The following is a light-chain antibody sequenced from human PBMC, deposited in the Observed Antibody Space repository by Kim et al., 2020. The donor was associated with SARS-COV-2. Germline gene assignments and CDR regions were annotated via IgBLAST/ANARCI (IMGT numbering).Light chain of an antibody. CDR2: GNS. V-gene: IGLV1-40*01. Sequence: QSVLTHPPSVSGAPGQRVTISCTRSSSNIGAGYDVHWYQQLPGTAPKLLIYGNSNRPSGVPDRFPGSNSGTSASLAITGIRAEDEADYYCQSYDSSLGGWVFGGGTQLTVL. CDR3: QSYDSSLGGWV. J-gene: IGLJ2*01. CDR1: SSNIGAGYD.